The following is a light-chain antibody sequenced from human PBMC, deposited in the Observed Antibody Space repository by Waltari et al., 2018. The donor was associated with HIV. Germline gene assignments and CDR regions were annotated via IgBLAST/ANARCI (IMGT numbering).Light chain of an antibody. CDR1: QSVSSSY. CDR3: QQYGSSPALT. CDR2: DAS. V-gene: IGKV3-20*01. J-gene: IGKJ4*01. Sequence: EIVLTQSPGTLSLSPGERATLSCRASQSVSSSYLAWYQQKPGQAPRLLIYDASSRATGIPERVSGSGSGTDFTLTISRLEPEDFAVYYCQQYGSSPALTFGGGTKVEIK.